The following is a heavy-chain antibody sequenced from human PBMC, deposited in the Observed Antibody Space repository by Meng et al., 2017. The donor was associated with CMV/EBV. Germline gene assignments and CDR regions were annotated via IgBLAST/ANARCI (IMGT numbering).Heavy chain of an antibody. D-gene: IGHD1-26*01. Sequence: GSLSLTCTVSGYSISSGYYWGWIRQPPGKGLEWIGSIYHSGSTYYNPSLKSRVTISVDTSKNQFSLKLSSVTAADTAVYYCARVGGSLPDYWGQGTLVTVSS. V-gene: IGHV4-38-2*02. CDR1: GYSISSGYY. J-gene: IGHJ4*02. CDR3: ARVGGSLPDY. CDR2: IYHSGST.